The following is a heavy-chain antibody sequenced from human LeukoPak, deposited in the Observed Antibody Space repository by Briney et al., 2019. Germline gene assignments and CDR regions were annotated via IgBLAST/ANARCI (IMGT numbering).Heavy chain of an antibody. J-gene: IGHJ4*02. CDR2: IGKSGGNT. CDR3: AKVPDY. Sequence: PGGSLRLSCAASGITFSSYGMSWVRQAPGKGLEWVSTIGKSGGNTYYADSVKGRFTISRDNSKNTLYLQMNSLRADDTAVYYCAKVPDYWGQGTLVTVSS. V-gene: IGHV3-23*01. CDR1: GITFSSYG.